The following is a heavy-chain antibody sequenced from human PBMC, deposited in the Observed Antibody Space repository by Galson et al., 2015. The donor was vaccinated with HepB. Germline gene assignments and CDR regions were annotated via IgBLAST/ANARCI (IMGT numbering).Heavy chain of an antibody. CDR1: GFIFRDYW. Sequence: SLRLSCAASGFIFRDYWMHWVRQAPGQGLMCVSYINFDGTTTKYADSVKGRFTTSRENAENTLYLQMNSLRAEDTGVYYCVRELAFGCGSYSHWGQGTLVTVSS. CDR2: INFDGTTT. V-gene: IGHV3-74*01. D-gene: IGHD3-16*01. CDR3: VRELAFGCGSYSH. J-gene: IGHJ4*02.